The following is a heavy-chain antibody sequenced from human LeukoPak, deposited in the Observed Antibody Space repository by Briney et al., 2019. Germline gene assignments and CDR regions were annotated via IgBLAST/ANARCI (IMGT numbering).Heavy chain of an antibody. CDR3: ARSSSGRARNFDY. CDR2: ISSSGSTI. CDR1: GFTFSSYE. Sequence: GGSLRLSCAASGFTFSSYEMNWVRQAPGKGLEWVSYISSSGSTIYYADSVKGRFTISRDNAKNSLYLQMNSLRAEDTAVYYCARSSSGRARNFDYWGQGTLVTVSS. D-gene: IGHD6-19*01. V-gene: IGHV3-48*03. J-gene: IGHJ4*02.